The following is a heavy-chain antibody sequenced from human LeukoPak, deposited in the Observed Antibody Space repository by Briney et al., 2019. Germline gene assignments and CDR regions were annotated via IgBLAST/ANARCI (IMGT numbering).Heavy chain of an antibody. D-gene: IGHD3-22*01. Sequence: GGSLRLSCAASGFTFSSYGMSWVRQAPGKGLEWVSAISGSGGSTYYADSVKGRFTISRDNSNNTLYLQMNSLRAEDTAVYYCAKWFGITMIVVGLDYWGQGTLVTVSS. CDR3: AKWFGITMIVVGLDY. CDR2: ISGSGGST. V-gene: IGHV3-23*01. CDR1: GFTFSSYG. J-gene: IGHJ4*02.